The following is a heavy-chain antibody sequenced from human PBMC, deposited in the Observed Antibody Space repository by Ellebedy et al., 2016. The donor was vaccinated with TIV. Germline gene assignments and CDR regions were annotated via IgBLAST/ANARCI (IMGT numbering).Heavy chain of an antibody. Sequence: MPSETLSLTCTVSGDSLRSEFWSWIRQPVGKGLEWIGRFSTRGNTNNNPNLMSRVSMSMDTSKNQFSLNLSSVTAADTAVYYCARKGGDSRGLDYWGQGIPVTVSS. CDR2: FSTRGNT. V-gene: IGHV4-4*07. CDR3: ARKGGDSRGLDY. D-gene: IGHD2-21*01. CDR1: GDSLRSEF. J-gene: IGHJ4*02.